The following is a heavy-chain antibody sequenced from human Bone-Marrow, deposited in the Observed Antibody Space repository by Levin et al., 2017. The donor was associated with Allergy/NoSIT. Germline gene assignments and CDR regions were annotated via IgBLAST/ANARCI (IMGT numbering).Heavy chain of an antibody. CDR2: IDDSGST. CDR3: ARRGTYYDANGYYRAFDY. CDR1: GDSMESYY. D-gene: IGHD3-22*01. Sequence: SQTLSLTCSVSGDSMESYYWSWIRQPPGKGLEWIGYIDDSGSTTYNPSLKSRVTMSVETSKKKFSLRLNSVTAADTAVYYCARRGTYYDANGYYRAFDYWGQGTLVTVSS. V-gene: IGHV4-59*08. J-gene: IGHJ4*02.